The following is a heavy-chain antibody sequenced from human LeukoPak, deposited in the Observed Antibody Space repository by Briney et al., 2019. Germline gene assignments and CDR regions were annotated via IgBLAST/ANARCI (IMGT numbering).Heavy chain of an antibody. CDR2: SYYSRRT. CDR1: GGSISSYY. J-gene: IGHJ4*02. V-gene: IGHV4-59*01. Sequence: SETLSLTCPVSGGSISSYYWSWIRQPPGKGLEWIGYSYYSRRTNYNPSLKSRVTISVDTSKDQFSLKLSSVTAADTAVYYCARDFRGFVLDYWGQGTLVTVSS. CDR3: ARDFRGFVLDY. D-gene: IGHD3-3*01.